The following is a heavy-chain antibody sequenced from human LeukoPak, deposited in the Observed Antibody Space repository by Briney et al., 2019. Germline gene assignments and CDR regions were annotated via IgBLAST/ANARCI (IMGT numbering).Heavy chain of an antibody. J-gene: IGHJ4*02. Sequence: GGSLRLSCAASGFIFSSYAMHWVRQAPGKGLEWVAVISYDGSDKYYADSVKGRFTISRDNSKNTLYLQMNSLRAEDTAVYYCARANFDYWGQGTLVTVSS. V-gene: IGHV3-30*14. CDR3: ARANFDY. CDR2: ISYDGSDK. CDR1: GFIFSSYA.